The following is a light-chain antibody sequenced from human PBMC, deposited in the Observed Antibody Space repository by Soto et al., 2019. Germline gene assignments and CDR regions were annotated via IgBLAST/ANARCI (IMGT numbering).Light chain of an antibody. Sequence: QSVLTQPASVSGSPGQSITISCTGSSSDIGGYNYVTWYQHHPGKAPKLMIYDVSNRPSGVSNRFSGSKSGNTASLTISGLQAEDEADYYCSSYRSSRSSVFGTGTKLTVL. V-gene: IGLV2-14*03. CDR1: SSDIGGYNY. J-gene: IGLJ1*01. CDR3: SSYRSSRSSV. CDR2: DVS.